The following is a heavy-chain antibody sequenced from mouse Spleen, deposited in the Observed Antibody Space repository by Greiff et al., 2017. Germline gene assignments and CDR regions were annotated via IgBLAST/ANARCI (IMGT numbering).Heavy chain of an antibody. CDR3: ARMYDGYLYAMDY. Sequence: VQLQQSGPGLVQPSQSLSITCTVSGFSLTSYGVHWVRQSPGKGLEWLGVIWSGGSTDYNAAFISRLSISKDNSKSQVFFKMNSLQADDTAIYYCARMYDGYLYAMDYWGQGTSVTVSS. CDR1: GFSLTSYG. J-gene: IGHJ4*01. V-gene: IGHV2-2*01. CDR2: IWSGGST. D-gene: IGHD2-3*01.